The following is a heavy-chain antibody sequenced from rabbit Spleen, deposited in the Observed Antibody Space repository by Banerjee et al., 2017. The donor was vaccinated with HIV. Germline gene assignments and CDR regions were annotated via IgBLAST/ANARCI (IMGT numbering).Heavy chain of an antibody. D-gene: IGHD1-1*01. CDR1: GFSFSSSDY. V-gene: IGHV1S40*01. Sequence: QSLEESGGDLVKPGASLTLTCTASGFSFSSSDYMCWVRQAPGKGLEWIACINAVTGKAVYASWAKGRFTCSKTSSTTVTLQMTRLTAADTATYFCARNYVNAFDPWGQGTLVTVS. CDR3: ARNYVNAFDP. J-gene: IGHJ2*01. CDR2: INAVTGKA.